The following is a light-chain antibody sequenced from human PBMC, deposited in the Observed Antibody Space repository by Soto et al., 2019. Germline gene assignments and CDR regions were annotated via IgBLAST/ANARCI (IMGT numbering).Light chain of an antibody. J-gene: IGLJ1*01. CDR1: SSDVGGYNY. Sequence: QSVLTQPASLSVFPGQSITISCTRTSSDVGGYNYVSWYQQHPGKAPKLMIYDVTNRPSGVSNRFSGSKSGNTASLTISGFQAEDEADYYCSSYTGSTTLGVFGTGTKVTVL. V-gene: IGLV2-14*01. CDR2: DVT. CDR3: SSYTGSTTLGV.